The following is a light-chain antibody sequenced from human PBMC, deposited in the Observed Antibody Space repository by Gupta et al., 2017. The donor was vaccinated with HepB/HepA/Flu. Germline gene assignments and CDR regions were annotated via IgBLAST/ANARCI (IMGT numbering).Light chain of an antibody. CDR2: GAS. CDR1: QYISNY. V-gene: IGKV1-39*01. J-gene: IGKJ4*01. Sequence: DIQMTQSPSSLFASVGDRVTITCRASQYISNYLNWYQKKPGRAPNLLISGASGLQNGVPSRFSGRGSETEFTLTIRSLQPEDFATYYCQQTYRTPPTFGGGTKVEIK. CDR3: QQTYRTPPT.